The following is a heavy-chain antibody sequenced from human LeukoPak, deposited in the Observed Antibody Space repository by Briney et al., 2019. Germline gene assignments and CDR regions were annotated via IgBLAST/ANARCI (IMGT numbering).Heavy chain of an antibody. J-gene: IGHJ4*02. Sequence: PGGSLRLSCAASGFTFSSYAMSWVRQAPGKGLEWVAVIWYDGSNKYYADSVKGRFTISRDNSKSTLYLQMNSLRAEDTAVYYCAREVGEWKLLFDDCSQGTMVTVSS. D-gene: IGHD1-26*01. V-gene: IGHV3-33*08. CDR3: AREVGEWKLLFDD. CDR1: GFTFSSYA. CDR2: IWYDGSNK.